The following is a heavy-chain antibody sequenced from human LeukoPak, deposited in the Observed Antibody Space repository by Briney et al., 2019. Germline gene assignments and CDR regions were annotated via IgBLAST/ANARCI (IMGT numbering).Heavy chain of an antibody. V-gene: IGHV3-30*18. D-gene: IGHD3-16*01. Sequence: PGGSLRLSCAASGFTFSRYGMHWVRQAPGKGLEWVAVVSYDGPNKYYADSVKGRFTISRDNSKNTLYLQMNSLRAEDTAVYYCAKAGVWGSYLSDYWGQGTLVTVSS. CDR1: GFTFSRYG. CDR2: VSYDGPNK. J-gene: IGHJ4*02. CDR3: AKAGVWGSYLSDY.